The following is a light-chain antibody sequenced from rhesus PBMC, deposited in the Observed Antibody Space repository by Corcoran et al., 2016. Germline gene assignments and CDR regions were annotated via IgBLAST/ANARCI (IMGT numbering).Light chain of an antibody. CDR3: QQYNNSPWT. CDR1: QGINNY. J-gene: IGKJ1*01. Sequence: DIQMTQSPSSLSASVGDRVTITCRASQGINNYLSWYQQKPEKAPKPLIYNASSLETGVPSRFSGSRSGTDYTLTISSLQPEDIAPYYCQQYNNSPWTFGQGTKVEIK. V-gene: IGKV1-66*01. CDR2: NAS.